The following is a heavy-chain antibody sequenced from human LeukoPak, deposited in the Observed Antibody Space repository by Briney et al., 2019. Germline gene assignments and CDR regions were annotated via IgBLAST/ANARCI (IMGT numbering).Heavy chain of an antibody. CDR1: GVSVSSGRYY. V-gene: IGHV4-61*01. Sequence: PSETLSLTCTVSGVSVSSGRYYWSWIRQPPGKGLEWFGYIYHSGSTNYNPSLKSRVTMSVDTSKNQFSLKLSSVTAADTAVYYCARVGSGWYTHFDYWGQGTLVTVSS. J-gene: IGHJ4*02. CDR2: IYHSGST. CDR3: ARVGSGWYTHFDY. D-gene: IGHD6-19*01.